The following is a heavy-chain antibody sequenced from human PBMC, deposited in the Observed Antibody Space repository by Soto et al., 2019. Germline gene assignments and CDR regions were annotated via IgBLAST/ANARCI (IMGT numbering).Heavy chain of an antibody. Sequence: QVQLVQSGVEVKKPGASVKVSCKASGYTFTDYAISWVRQAPGRGLEWMGWVNTYNGNPNYAQIFQGRVTMTTDTSRDTAYMELRSLQSDVSAVYYCARDSQYSTSWQRFDYWCQGTLVTVSS. J-gene: IGHJ4*02. CDR2: VNTYNGNP. V-gene: IGHV1-18*01. CDR1: GYTFTDYA. D-gene: IGHD6-13*01. CDR3: ARDSQYSTSWQRFDY.